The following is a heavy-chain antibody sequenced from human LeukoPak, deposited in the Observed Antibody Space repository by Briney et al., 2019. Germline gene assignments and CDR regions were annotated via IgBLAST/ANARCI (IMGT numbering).Heavy chain of an antibody. CDR3: AKDPRGPYCSGGSCYPDAFDI. D-gene: IGHD2-15*01. J-gene: IGHJ3*02. CDR1: GFTFSTYA. V-gene: IGHV3-23*01. CDR2: ISGSGGST. Sequence: GGSLRLSCAASGFTFSTYAMNWVRQAPGKGLEWVSAISGSGGSTYYADSVKGRFTTSRDNSKNTLYLQMNSLRAEDTAVYYCAKDPRGPYCSGGSCYPDAFDIWGQGTMVTVSS.